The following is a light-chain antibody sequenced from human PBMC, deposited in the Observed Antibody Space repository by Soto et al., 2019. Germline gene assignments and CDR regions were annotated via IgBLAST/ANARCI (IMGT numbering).Light chain of an antibody. V-gene: IGLV1-47*01. CDR1: SANIGSNY. CDR2: RDN. Sequence: QSVLTQPPSASGTPGQRVTISCSGSSANIGSNYVCWYQQVAGTAPKLLIYRDNQRPSGVPDRFSGFKSGTSASLAISGLRSEDEADYYCAAWDDNLSGVVFGGGTKLTVL. CDR3: AAWDDNLSGVV. J-gene: IGLJ2*01.